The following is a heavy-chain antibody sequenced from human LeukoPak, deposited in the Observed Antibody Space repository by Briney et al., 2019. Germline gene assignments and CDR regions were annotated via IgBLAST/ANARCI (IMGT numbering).Heavy chain of an antibody. CDR2: ISGSGGST. CDR1: GFTFSSYA. CDR3: ANFGSQGYQLLSLGVYDAFDI. J-gene: IGHJ3*02. Sequence: PGGSLRLSCAASGFTFSSYAMSWVRQAPGKGLEWVSAISGSGGSTYYADSVKGRFTISRDNSKNTLYLQMNSLRAEDTAVYYCANFGSQGYQLLSLGVYDAFDIWGQGTMVTVSS. D-gene: IGHD2-2*01. V-gene: IGHV3-23*01.